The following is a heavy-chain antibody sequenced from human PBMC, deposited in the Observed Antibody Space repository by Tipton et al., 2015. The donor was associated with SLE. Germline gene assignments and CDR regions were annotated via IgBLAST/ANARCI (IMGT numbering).Heavy chain of an antibody. D-gene: IGHD6-13*01. CDR3: ARLAAAATDYFGY. J-gene: IGHJ4*02. CDR2: IYYSGST. V-gene: IGHV4-39*07. CDR1: GGSISSSSYY. Sequence: TLSLTCTVSGGSISSSSYYWGWIRQPPGKGLEWIGSIYYSGSTYYNPSLKSRVTISVDTSKNQFSLKLSSVTAADTAVYYCARLAAAATDYFGYWGQGTLVTVSS.